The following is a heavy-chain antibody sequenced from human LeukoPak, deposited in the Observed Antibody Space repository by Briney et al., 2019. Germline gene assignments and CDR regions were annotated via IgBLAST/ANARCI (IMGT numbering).Heavy chain of an antibody. CDR1: GGSISSYY. Sequence: SEILSLTCTVSGGSISSYYWSWIRQPPGKGLEWIGYIHYSGSTNYNPSLKTRVTISVDTSMNHFSLKLTSVTAADTAVYYCARERSSWYDGDAFDIWGQGTMVTISS. J-gene: IGHJ3*02. CDR2: IHYSGST. CDR3: ARERSSWYDGDAFDI. D-gene: IGHD6-13*01. V-gene: IGHV4-59*01.